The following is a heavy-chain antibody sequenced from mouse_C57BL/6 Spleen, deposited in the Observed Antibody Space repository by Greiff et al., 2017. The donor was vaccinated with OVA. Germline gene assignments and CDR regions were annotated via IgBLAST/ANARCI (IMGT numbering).Heavy chain of an antibody. V-gene: IGHV1-4*01. CDR1: GYTFTSYT. CDR3: ARFTYDYEGYFDY. Sequence: VQLQQSGAELARPGASVKMSFKASGYTFTSYTMHWVKQRPGQGLEWIGYINPSSGYTKYNQKFKDKATLTADKSSSTAYMQLSSLTSEDSAVYYCARFTYDYEGYFDYWGQGTTLTVSS. J-gene: IGHJ2*01. D-gene: IGHD2-4*01. CDR2: INPSSGYT.